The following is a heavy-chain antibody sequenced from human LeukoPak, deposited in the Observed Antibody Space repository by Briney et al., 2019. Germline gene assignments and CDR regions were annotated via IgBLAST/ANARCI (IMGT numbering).Heavy chain of an antibody. CDR2: ISSTSSTT. Sequence: LPGGSLRLSCAASGFTFSSYSMNWIRQAPEKGLEWVSYISSTSSTTHYADSVKGRFTISRDNAKNSLYLQMNSLRAEDTAVYYCARDYLRGIYSSSSRWFDPWGQGTLVTVSS. D-gene: IGHD6-6*01. CDR3: ARDYLRGIYSSSSRWFDP. CDR1: GFTFSSYS. V-gene: IGHV3-48*01. J-gene: IGHJ5*02.